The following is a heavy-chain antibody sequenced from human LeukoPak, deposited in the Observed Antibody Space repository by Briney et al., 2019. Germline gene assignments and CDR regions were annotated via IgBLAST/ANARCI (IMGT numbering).Heavy chain of an antibody. J-gene: IGHJ4*02. V-gene: IGHV4-39*01. CDR2: IYYSGRT. CDR3: ARHEYYGVEGGFDY. D-gene: IGHD3-10*01. CDR1: GRSISSGGYY. Sequence: SETLSLTCTVPGRSISSGGYYWSWIRQPPGKRLEWIEAIYYSGRTYYNPSLKRRATISVDTSKNQFSLKLSSVTAADTAVYYCARHEYYGVEGGFDYWGQGTLVTVSS.